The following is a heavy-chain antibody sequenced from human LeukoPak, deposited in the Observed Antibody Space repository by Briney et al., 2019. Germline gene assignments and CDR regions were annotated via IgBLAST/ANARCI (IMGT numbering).Heavy chain of an antibody. CDR3: ARDLGGDAYEI. V-gene: IGHV3-7*04. CDR1: GFTFSNQW. Sequence: GGSLRLSCAASGFTFSNQWMSWVRQAPGKGLEGVATINVDGSTKYLLDSVRGRFTISRDNAENSLYLQMNSLRADDTAVYYCARDLGGDAYEIWGQGTMVIVSS. D-gene: IGHD1-26*01. J-gene: IGHJ3*02. CDR2: INVDGSTK.